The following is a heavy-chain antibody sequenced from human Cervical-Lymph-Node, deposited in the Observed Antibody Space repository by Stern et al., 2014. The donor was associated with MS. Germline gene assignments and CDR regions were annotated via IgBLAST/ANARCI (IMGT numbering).Heavy chain of an antibody. D-gene: IGHD6-13*01. CDR3: ARRAAAVTYWYFDL. V-gene: IGHV3-20*04. CDR1: GFTFDAYG. CDR2: VNWNGATT. Sequence: VQLVESGGDVVRPGGSLRLSCVASGFTFDAYGMGWVRQAPGKGLEWVSGVNWNGATTGYTDSMKGRFTVSRDNAKNSLYLQMHSLRAEDTAFYYCARRAAAVTYWYFDLWGRGTLVTVSS. J-gene: IGHJ2*01.